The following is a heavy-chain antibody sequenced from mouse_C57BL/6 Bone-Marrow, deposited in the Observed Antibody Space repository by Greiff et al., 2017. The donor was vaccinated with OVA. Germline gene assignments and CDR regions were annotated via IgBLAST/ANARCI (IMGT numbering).Heavy chain of an antibody. V-gene: IGHV1-54*01. CDR2: INPGSGGT. Sequence: VQLQESGAELVRPGTSVKVSCKASGYAFTNYLIEWVKQRPGQGLEWIGVINPGSGGTNYNEKFKGKATLTADKSSSTAYMQLSSLTSEDSAVYFCARRIYGKGFAYWGQGTLVTVSA. CDR1: GYAFTNYL. D-gene: IGHD2-1*01. J-gene: IGHJ3*01. CDR3: ARRIYGKGFAY.